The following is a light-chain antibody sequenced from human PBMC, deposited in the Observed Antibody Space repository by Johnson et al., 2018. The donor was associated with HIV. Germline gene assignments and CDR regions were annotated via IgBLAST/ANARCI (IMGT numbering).Light chain of an antibody. V-gene: IGLV1-51*01. CDR2: DNN. CDR1: ISNIGNNY. J-gene: IGLJ1*01. Sequence: QSVLTQPPSVSAAPGQKVTISCSGSISNIGNNYVSWYQQPPGTAPKLLIYDNNKRPSGIPDRFSGSKSGTSATLGITGLQTGDHADYYCATWESRLSAGGANYVFGTGTKVTVL. CDR3: ATWESRLSAGGANYV.